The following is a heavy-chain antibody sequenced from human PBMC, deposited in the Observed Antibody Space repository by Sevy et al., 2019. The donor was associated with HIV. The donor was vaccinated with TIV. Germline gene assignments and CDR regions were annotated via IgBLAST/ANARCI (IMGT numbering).Heavy chain of an antibody. J-gene: IGHJ6*02. D-gene: IGHD3-3*01. CDR2: ISSSGSTI. CDR1: GFTFSSYE. V-gene: IGHV3-48*03. Sequence: GGSLRLSCAASGFTFSSYEMNWVRQAPGKGLEWVSYISSSGSTIYYADSVKGRFTISRDNAKNSLYLQMNSLRAEDTAGYYCAKWPRRYDFWSGYLGTGYYGMDVWGQGTTVTVSS. CDR3: AKWPRRYDFWSGYLGTGYYGMDV.